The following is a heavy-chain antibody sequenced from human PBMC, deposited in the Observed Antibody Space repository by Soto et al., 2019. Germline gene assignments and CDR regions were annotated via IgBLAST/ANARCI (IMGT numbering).Heavy chain of an antibody. Sequence: QPGGSLRLSCAASGFIVSSNYMAWVRQAPGKGLEWVSVIYSGGGTNYADSVKGRFTISRDNSKNTLYPQMNSLRAEDTAVYYCARSSKDYGDFGWGQGTLVTVS. CDR1: GFIVSSNY. D-gene: IGHD4-17*01. CDR2: IYSGGGT. V-gene: IGHV3-66*01. J-gene: IGHJ4*02. CDR3: ARSSKDYGDFG.